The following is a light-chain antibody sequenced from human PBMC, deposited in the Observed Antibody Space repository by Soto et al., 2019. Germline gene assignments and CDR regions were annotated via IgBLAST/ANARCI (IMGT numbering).Light chain of an antibody. Sequence: DIQITQSPSTLSGSVGDRVTSTCRSSQTISSWLAWYQQKPGKAPKLLIYKASTLKSGVPSRFSGSGSGTEFTLTISSLQPDHFETYYCQQYNSDSEAFGQGTKVDIK. CDR2: KAS. CDR3: QQYNSDSEA. CDR1: QTISSW. V-gene: IGKV1-5*03. J-gene: IGKJ1*01.